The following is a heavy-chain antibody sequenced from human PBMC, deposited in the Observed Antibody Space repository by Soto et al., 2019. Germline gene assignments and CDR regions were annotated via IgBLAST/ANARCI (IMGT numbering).Heavy chain of an antibody. CDR1: GFTFSSYW. D-gene: IGHD4-17*01. Sequence: GGSLRLSCAASGFTFSSYWMSWVRQAPGKGLEWVANIKQDGSEKYYVDSVKGRFTISRDNSKNTLYLQMNSLRAEDTAVYYCARDLTTEYYFDYWGQGTLVTVSS. CDR2: IKQDGSEK. CDR3: ARDLTTEYYFDY. J-gene: IGHJ4*02. V-gene: IGHV3-7*01.